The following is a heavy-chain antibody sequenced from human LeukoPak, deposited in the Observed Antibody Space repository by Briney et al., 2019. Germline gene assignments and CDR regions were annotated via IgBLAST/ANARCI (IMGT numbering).Heavy chain of an antibody. J-gene: IGHJ4*02. CDR2: IKSKTDGGTT. D-gene: IGHD3-22*01. Sequence: GGSLRLSCAASGFTFSNAWMSWVRQAPGKGLEWVGRIKSKTDGGTTDYAAPVKGRSTISRDDSKNTLYLQMNSLKTEDTAVYYCTTPYYYDSSGYLDYWGQGTLVTVSS. V-gene: IGHV3-15*01. CDR3: TTPYYYDSSGYLDY. CDR1: GFTFSNAW.